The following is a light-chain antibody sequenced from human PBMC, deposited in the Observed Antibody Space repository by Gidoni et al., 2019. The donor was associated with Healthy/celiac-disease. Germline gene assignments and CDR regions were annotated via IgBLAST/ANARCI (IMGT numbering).Light chain of an antibody. J-gene: IGLJ2*01. CDR2: KDS. CDR1: ALPKQY. Sequence: SYELTQPHSVSVPPGQTARITCSGDALPKQYAYWYQQKPGQAPVLVIYKDSERPSGIPERFSGSSSGTTVTLTISGVQAEDEADYYCQSADSSGTDVVFGGGTKLTVL. CDR3: QSADSSGTDVV. V-gene: IGLV3-25*03.